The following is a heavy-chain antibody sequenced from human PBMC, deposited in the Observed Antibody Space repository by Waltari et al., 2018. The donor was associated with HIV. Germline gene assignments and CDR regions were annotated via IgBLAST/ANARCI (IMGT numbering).Heavy chain of an antibody. CDR2: IRGNGAST. Sequence: EVQLLESGGGLVQPGGSLSLSCAAFGSTFSTYAITWGRQAPGKGLEWVQSIRGNGASTYYADSVKGRFIISRDNSKKTLYLEMNSLRAEYTAVYYCAKEGPTTGYYFDYWGQGTLVTVSS. CDR1: GSTFSTYA. CDR3: AKEGPTTGYYFDY. D-gene: IGHD4-17*01. J-gene: IGHJ4*02. V-gene: IGHV3-23*01.